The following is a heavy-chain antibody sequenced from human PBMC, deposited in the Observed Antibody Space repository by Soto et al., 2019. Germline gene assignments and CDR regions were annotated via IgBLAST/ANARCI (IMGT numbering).Heavy chain of an antibody. CDR2: IDWDDDK. D-gene: IGHD3-10*01. CDR3: ARNIWFGETLYCYGMDV. V-gene: IGHV2-70*01. Sequence: SGPTLVNPTQTLTLTCTFSGFSLSTSGMCVSWIRQPPGKALEWLALIDWDDDKYYSTSLKTRLTISKDTSKNQVVLTMTNMDPVDTATYYCARNIWFGETLYCYGMDVWGQGTTVTVSS. CDR1: GFSLSTSGMC. J-gene: IGHJ6*02.